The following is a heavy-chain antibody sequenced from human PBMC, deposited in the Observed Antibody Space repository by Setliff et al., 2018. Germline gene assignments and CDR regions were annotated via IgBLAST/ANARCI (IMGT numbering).Heavy chain of an antibody. CDR2: IYYSGST. D-gene: IGHD3-16*01. V-gene: IGHV4-59*01. CDR3: ARLRGAFDY. Sequence: PSETLSLTCAVYGGSFSGYYWGWIRQPPGKGLEWIGYIYYSGSTNYNPSLESRVTISVDTSKNQFSLRLNSATAADTAVYYCARLRGAFDYWGQGTLVTVSS. J-gene: IGHJ4*02. CDR1: GGSFSGYY.